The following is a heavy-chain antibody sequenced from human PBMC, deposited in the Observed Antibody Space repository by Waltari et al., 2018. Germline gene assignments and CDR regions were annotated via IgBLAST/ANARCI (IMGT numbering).Heavy chain of an antibody. CDR1: GGSISSYY. CDR3: ARDRRGIVGEMNYFDY. D-gene: IGHD1-26*01. CDR2: IYTSGSP. Sequence: QVQLQESGPGLVKPSETLSLTCTVSGGSISSYYWSWIRQPAGKGLEWIGRIYTSGSPNYNPSLKSRVTMSVDTSKNQFSLKLSSVTAADTAVYYCARDRRGIVGEMNYFDYWGQGTLVTVSS. V-gene: IGHV4-4*07. J-gene: IGHJ4*02.